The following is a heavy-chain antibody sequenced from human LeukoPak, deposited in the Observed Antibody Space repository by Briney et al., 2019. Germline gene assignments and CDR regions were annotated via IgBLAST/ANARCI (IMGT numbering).Heavy chain of an antibody. CDR1: GFTFSSYA. V-gene: IGHV3-23*01. CDR3: ARDPAGSGWLSY. D-gene: IGHD6-19*01. J-gene: IGHJ4*02. Sequence: GGSLRLSCAASGFTFSSYAMSWVRQAPGKGLEWVSAISGSGGSTYYADSVKGRFTISRDNSKNTLYLQMNSLRAEDTAVYYCARDPAGSGWLSYWGQGTLVTVSS. CDR2: ISGSGGST.